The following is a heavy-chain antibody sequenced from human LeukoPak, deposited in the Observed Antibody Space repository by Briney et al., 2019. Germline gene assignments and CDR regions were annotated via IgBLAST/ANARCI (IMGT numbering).Heavy chain of an antibody. J-gene: IGHJ3*02. CDR2: IRYDGSNK. CDR3: ARDRSSGSWSDAFDI. CDR1: GFTFSSYG. Sequence: QAGGSLRLSCAASGFTFSSYGMHWVRQAPGKGLEWVAFIRYDGSNKYYADSVKGRFTISRDNSKNTLYLQMNSLRAEDTAVYYCARDRSSGSWSDAFDIWGQGTMVTVSS. V-gene: IGHV3-30*02. D-gene: IGHD6-13*01.